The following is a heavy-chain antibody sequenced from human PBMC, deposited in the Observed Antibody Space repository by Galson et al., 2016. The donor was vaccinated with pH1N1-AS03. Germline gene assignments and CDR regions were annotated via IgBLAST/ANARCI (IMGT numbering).Heavy chain of an antibody. CDR1: GVTFTKYA. J-gene: IGHJ5*02. CDR2: INTVSGET. CDR3: ALLQVPTTHDH. D-gene: IGHD1-26*01. Sequence: SVKVSCKGSGVTFTKYAITWMRQASGGGLEWVGRINTVSGETDSPQKFQDRVTFTRDKSISSAYLELRGLTFDDTAVYYCALLQVPTTHDHWGQGTLVTVSP. V-gene: IGHV1-2*06.